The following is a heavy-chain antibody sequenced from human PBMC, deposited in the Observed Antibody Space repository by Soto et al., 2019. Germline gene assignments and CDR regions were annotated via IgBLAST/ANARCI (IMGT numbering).Heavy chain of an antibody. CDR2: ISGSGGST. J-gene: IGHJ4*02. CDR3: AKVPPPPGGEIDY. D-gene: IGHD7-27*01. CDR1: GFTFSSYA. V-gene: IGHV3-23*01. Sequence: EVQLLESGGGLVQPGGSLRLSCAASGFTFSSYAMSWVRQAPGKGLEWVSAISGSGGSTYCADSVKGRFTISGDNSKNTLYLQMNSLRAEDTAVYYCAKVPPPPGGEIDYWGQGTLVTVSS.